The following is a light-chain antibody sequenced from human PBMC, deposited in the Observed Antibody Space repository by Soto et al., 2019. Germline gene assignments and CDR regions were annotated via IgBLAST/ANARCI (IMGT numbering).Light chain of an antibody. CDR2: GAS. CDR1: QSVSSTY. Sequence: EIVLTQSPGTLSLSPGERATLSCRASQSVSSTYLAWYQHKLGQAPRLLIYGASSKASGIPDRFSGSGSGTDFTLTISRLEPEDFAVYYCQQYGSSPRSFGQGIKVEVK. V-gene: IGKV3-20*01. CDR3: QQYGSSPRS. J-gene: IGKJ1*01.